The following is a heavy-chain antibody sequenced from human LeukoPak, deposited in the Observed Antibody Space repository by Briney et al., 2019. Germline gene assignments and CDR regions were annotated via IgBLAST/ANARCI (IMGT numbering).Heavy chain of an antibody. J-gene: IGHJ4*02. Sequence: GESLKISCAASGFTFNSYAMTWVRQAPGKGLEWVSSITGGGDTTYYADSVRGRFTISRDNSKNTLSLQINSLRAEDTAVYYCAKERSEVVVAATNYWGQGTLVTVSS. CDR2: ITGGGDTT. CDR1: GFTFNSYA. V-gene: IGHV3-23*01. D-gene: IGHD2-15*01. CDR3: AKERSEVVVAATNY.